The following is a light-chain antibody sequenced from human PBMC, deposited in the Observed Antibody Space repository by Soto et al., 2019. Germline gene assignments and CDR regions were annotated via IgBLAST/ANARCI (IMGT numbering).Light chain of an antibody. Sequence: QSALTQPASVSGSPGQSITISCTGTSSDVGGYNYVSWFQQHPGKAPKVMIYEVNNRPAGVSHRFSGSKSGNTASLTISGLQAEDEDDYYCTSYTTTSIVAFGGGTKLTVL. CDR1: SSDVGGYNY. V-gene: IGLV2-14*01. CDR2: EVN. CDR3: TSYTTTSIVA. J-gene: IGLJ2*01.